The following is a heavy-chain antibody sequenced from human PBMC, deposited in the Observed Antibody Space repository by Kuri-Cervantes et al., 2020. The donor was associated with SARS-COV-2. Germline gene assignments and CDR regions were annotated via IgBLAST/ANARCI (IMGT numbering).Heavy chain of an antibody. Sequence: GGSLRLSCAASGFTFSSYAMHWVRQAPGKGLEWVAVISYDGSNKYYADSVKGRFTISRDSAKNSLYLQMNSLRGEDTAVYYCARVAGQGPIYYYYMDVWGKGTMVTVSS. J-gene: IGHJ6*03. CDR2: ISYDGSNK. V-gene: IGHV3-30-3*01. CDR3: ARVAGQGPIYYYYMDV. CDR1: GFTFSSYA. D-gene: IGHD2-21*01.